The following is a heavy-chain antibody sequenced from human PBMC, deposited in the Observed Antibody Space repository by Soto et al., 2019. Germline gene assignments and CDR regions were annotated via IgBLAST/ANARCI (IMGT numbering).Heavy chain of an antibody. J-gene: IGHJ6*02. CDR2: IYYSGST. V-gene: IGHV4-59*01. CDR1: GDSISSYY. Sequence: SETLSLTCTVSGDSISSYYWSWIRQPPGKGLEWIGYIYYSGSTNYNPSLKSRVTISVDTSKNQFSLKLSSVTAADTAVYYCARVSSGWFGSEYGYYYYYGMDVWGQGTTVT. D-gene: IGHD3-10*01. CDR3: ARVSSGWFGSEYGYYYYYGMDV.